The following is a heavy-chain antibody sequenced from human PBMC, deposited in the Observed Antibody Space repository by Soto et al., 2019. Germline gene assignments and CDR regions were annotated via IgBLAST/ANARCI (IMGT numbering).Heavy chain of an antibody. Sequence: QVQLVQSGAEVKKPGASVKVSCKASGYSFTDYHIHWVRQAPGQGLEWLGRINPKSVGTSTAQKFQRRVTMTTEPSISTAARELTRLTSDDTAIYYCARGDSTDCSNGVCSFLYNHAMDVGGQGTTFTFSS. J-gene: IGHJ6*02. V-gene: IGHV1-2*06. D-gene: IGHD2-8*01. CDR3: ARGDSTDCSNGVCSFLYNHAMDV. CDR2: INPKSVGT. CDR1: GYSFTDYH.